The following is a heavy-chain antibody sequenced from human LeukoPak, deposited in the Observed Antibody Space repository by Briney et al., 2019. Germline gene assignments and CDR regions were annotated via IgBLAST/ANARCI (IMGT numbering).Heavy chain of an antibody. D-gene: IGHD1-26*01. J-gene: IGHJ4*02. CDR3: ARYGGSYLDY. Sequence: GGSLRLSCVASGFTFTTHWMSWVRRAPGKGLEWVANIHQDGSDKYYVDSVKGRFTISRDNAKNSLYLQMNSLRAEDTAVYFCARYGGSYLDYWGQGTLVTVSS. CDR2: IHQDGSDK. CDR1: GFTFTTHW. V-gene: IGHV3-7*01.